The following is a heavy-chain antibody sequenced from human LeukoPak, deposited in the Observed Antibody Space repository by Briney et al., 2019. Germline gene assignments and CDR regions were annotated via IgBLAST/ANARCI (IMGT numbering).Heavy chain of an antibody. CDR3: ESDFRATFGGVMASAFDY. Sequence: ASVKVSCKASGYTFTGYYMHWVRQAPEQGLEWMGIIDPVGGGTTYAQHFQGRVTMTRDTSTSTVYMELRSLRSEDTAVYYCESDFRATFGGVMASAFDYWGQGTLVTVSP. V-gene: IGHV1-46*01. D-gene: IGHD3-16*01. CDR1: GYTFTGYY. CDR2: IDPVGGGT. J-gene: IGHJ4*02.